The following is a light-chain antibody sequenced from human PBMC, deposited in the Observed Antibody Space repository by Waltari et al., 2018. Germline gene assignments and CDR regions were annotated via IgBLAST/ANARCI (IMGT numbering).Light chain of an antibody. J-gene: IGKJ5*01. CDR1: QDISSY. CDR2: TES. Sequence: DIQLTQSPSFLSASVGDRVTITCRASQDISSYLSWYQQKPGKAPNLLIYTESTLQSGVPARFSDSRSGTEFTLTISSLQPEEFATYYCQQLNSYPLTFGQGTRLDIK. V-gene: IGKV1-9*01. CDR3: QQLNSYPLT.